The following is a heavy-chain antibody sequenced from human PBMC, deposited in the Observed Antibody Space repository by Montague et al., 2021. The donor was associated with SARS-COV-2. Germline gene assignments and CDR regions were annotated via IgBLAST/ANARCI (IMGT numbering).Heavy chain of an antibody. CDR1: GGSISSPDYY. CDR3: ARRPAPLLHLDWSQSYYDYYGLDV. J-gene: IGHJ6*02. CDR2: ISYAGRT. D-gene: IGHD3/OR15-3a*01. Sequence: SETLSLTCTVSGGSISSPDYYWGWIRQSPGKGLEWIGSISYAGRTYYNPSLKSRVTISVDTAQKQFSLTLTSVTAADTAVYYCARRPAPLLHLDWSQSYYDYYGLDVWGQGTTVVVS. V-gene: IGHV4-39*01.